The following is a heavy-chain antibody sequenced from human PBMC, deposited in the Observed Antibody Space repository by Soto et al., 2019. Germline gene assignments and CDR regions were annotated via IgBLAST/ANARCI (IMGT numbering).Heavy chain of an antibody. CDR1: GGSVSSGSYY. Sequence: QVQLQESGPGLVKPSETLSLTCTVSGGSVSSGSYYWSWIRQPPGKGLEWIGYIYYSGSTNYNPSLKSRVTISLDTSKNQFSLKLSSVTAADTAVYYCARDPSSGIDYWGQGTLVTVSS. D-gene: IGHD3-22*01. V-gene: IGHV4-61*01. CDR2: IYYSGST. J-gene: IGHJ4*02. CDR3: ARDPSSGIDY.